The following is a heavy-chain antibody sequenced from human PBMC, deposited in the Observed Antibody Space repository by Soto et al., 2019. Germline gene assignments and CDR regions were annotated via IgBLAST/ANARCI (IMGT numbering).Heavy chain of an antibody. CDR3: ARGWVAAAGRDGMDV. J-gene: IGHJ6*02. CDR1: GGSFSGYY. D-gene: IGHD6-13*01. V-gene: IGHV4-34*01. Sequence: VQLQQWGAGLLKPSETLSLTCAVYGGSFSGYYWSWIRQPPGKGLEWIGEINHSGSTNYNPSLKSRVTISVDTSKNQFSLKLSSVTAADTAVYYCARGWVAAAGRDGMDVWGQGTTVTVSS. CDR2: INHSGST.